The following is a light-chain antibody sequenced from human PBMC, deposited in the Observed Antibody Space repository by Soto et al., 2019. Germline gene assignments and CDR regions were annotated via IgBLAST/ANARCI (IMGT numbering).Light chain of an antibody. V-gene: IGKV3-15*01. CDR1: QSISNN. Sequence: EIVMTQSPATLSVSPGDRASLSCRASQSISNNLAWYQQKPGQAPRLLIYGASTRATGIPARFSGSGSGTEFTLTISSLQSEDFATYYCQHYRGLSSFGPGTKVDLK. CDR3: QHYRGLSS. J-gene: IGKJ3*01. CDR2: GAS.